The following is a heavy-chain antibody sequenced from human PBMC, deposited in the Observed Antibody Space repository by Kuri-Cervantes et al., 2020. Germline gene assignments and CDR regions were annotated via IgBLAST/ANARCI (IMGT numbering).Heavy chain of an antibody. CDR3: ARVRRGYVVTYYYYYMDV. CDR1: GFTFSSYW. V-gene: IGHV3-7*03. J-gene: IGHJ6*03. D-gene: IGHD2-21*02. Sequence: LSLTCAASGFTFSSYWMSWVSQAPGKGLEWVANIKEDGSEKYYVDSVKGRFTISRDNSKNTLYLQMNSLRAEDTAVYYCARVRRGYVVTYYYYYMDVWGKGTTVTVSS. CDR2: IKEDGSEK.